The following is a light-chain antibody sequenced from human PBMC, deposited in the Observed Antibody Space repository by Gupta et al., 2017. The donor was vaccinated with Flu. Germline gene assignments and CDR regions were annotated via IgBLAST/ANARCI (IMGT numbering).Light chain of an antibody. CDR2: KAS. Sequence: PSTMSSMGRDRLTISCRARQSISSWLDMYQQKQGKSSKVQIYKASSLGRGVPSRFSVRGSGSEFSLTIRCLQRDDFANYYCQHEDSCPYAFGQGTKVEIK. CDR1: QSISSW. J-gene: IGKJ2*01. V-gene: IGKV1-5*03. CDR3: QHEDSCPYA.